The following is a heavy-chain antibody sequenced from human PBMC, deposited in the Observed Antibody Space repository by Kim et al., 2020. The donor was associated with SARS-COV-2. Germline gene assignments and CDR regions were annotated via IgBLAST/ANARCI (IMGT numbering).Heavy chain of an antibody. D-gene: IGHD3-22*01. V-gene: IGHV4-38-2*02. Sequence: SETLSLTCTVSGHPITSAHFWGWIRQSPGKGLEWIGSIFETGATYYNPSLKSRVTLSIDTSKDQFFLRLNSVTAADTALYYCTSKYYYDSGGYYYADWWGQGTLVTVSS. CDR3: TSKYYYDSGGYYYADW. J-gene: IGHJ4*02. CDR2: IFETGAT. CDR1: GHPITSAHF.